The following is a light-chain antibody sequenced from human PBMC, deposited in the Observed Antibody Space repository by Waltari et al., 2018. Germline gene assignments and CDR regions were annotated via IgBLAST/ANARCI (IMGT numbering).Light chain of an antibody. J-gene: IGKJ1*01. Sequence: DLVMTQSPDSLAVSLGERATINCKSSQSILYSYNNKSYLNWYPQKPGQPPKLLLYWASTRESGVPDRFSGSGSGTDFTLTISSLQAEDVALYFCQQYYAAPRTFGQGTKVEIK. CDR2: WAS. V-gene: IGKV4-1*01. CDR3: QQYYAAPRT. CDR1: QSILYSYNNKSY.